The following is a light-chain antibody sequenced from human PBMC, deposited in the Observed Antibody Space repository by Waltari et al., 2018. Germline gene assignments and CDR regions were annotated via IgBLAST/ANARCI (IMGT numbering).Light chain of an antibody. CDR1: HSISRSF. CDR3: HQYGISPPFT. CDR2: DTF. V-gene: IGKV3-20*01. Sequence: EIVLTQSPATLSLSPGERATLSCRASHSISRSFLAWYQQKPGQAPRLLIYDTFSRALGIPDRFSGSGFGTDFTLTISRLEPEDFAVYYCHQYGISPPFTFGPGTRVEI. J-gene: IGKJ3*01.